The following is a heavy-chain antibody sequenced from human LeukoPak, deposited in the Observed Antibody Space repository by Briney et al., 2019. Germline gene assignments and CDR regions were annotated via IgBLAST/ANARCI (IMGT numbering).Heavy chain of an antibody. CDR1: GGPFSGYY. Sequence: SETLSLTCAVYGGPFSGYYWSWIRQPPGKGLEWIGEINHSGSTNYNPSLKSRVIISVDTSKNQFSLNLTSVTAADTAVYYCAGEYYYDSRGHQRLIDYGGKETLVTVS. J-gene: IGHJ4*02. D-gene: IGHD3-22*01. CDR2: INHSGST. V-gene: IGHV4-34*01. CDR3: AGEYYYDSRGHQRLIDY.